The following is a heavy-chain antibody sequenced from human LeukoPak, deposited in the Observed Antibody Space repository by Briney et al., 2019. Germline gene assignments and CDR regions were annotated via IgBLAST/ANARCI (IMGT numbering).Heavy chain of an antibody. J-gene: IGHJ6*02. D-gene: IGHD3-10*01. CDR1: GGSFSGYY. CDR3: ARVIITLGMDV. Sequence: SETLSLTCAVYGGSFSGYYWSWIRQPPGKWLEWIGEINHSGSTNYNPSLKSRVTISVDTSKNQFSLKLSSVTAADTAVYYCARVIITLGMDVWGQGTTVTVSS. CDR2: INHSGST. V-gene: IGHV4-34*01.